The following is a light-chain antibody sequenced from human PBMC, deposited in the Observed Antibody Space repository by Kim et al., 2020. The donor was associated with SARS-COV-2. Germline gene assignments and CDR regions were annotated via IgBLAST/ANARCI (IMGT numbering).Light chain of an antibody. CDR2: EVY. CDR1: SSDVGAYNY. CDR3: SSFGGRHYV. Sequence: PGQAVTISCTGTSSDVGAYNYVSWYQQHPGKVPRLMIYEVYRRPSGVTDRFSGSKSGNTASLTVSGLQAEDEAEYYCSSFGGRHYVFGTGTKVTVL. J-gene: IGLJ1*01. V-gene: IGLV2-8*01.